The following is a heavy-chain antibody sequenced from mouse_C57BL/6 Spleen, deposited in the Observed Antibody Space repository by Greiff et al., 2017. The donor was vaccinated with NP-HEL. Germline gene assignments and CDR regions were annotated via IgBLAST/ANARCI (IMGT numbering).Heavy chain of an antibody. D-gene: IGHD4-1*01. CDR2: IDPSDSYT. CDR1: GYTFTSYW. Sequence: VQLQQPGAELVKPGASVKLSCKASGYTFTSYWMQWVKQRPGQGLEWIGEIDPSDSYTNYTQKFKGKATLTVDTSSSTAYMQLSSLTTEDSAVYYCARRVGRDYFDYWGQGTTLTVSS. V-gene: IGHV1-50*01. CDR3: ARRVGRDYFDY. J-gene: IGHJ2*01.